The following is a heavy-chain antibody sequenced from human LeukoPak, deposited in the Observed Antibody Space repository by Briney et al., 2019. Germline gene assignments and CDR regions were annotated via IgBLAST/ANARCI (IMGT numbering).Heavy chain of an antibody. CDR2: INPNSGGT. CDR3: ARGVSDGIAVAGTVGNWFDP. V-gene: IGHV1-2*04. D-gene: IGHD6-19*01. CDR1: GYTFTGYY. Sequence: GASVKVSCKASGYTFTGYYMHWVRQAPGQGLEWMGWINPNSGGTNYAQKFQGWVTMTRDTSISTAYMELSRLRSDDTAVYYCARGVSDGIAVAGTVGNWFDPWGQGTLVTVSS. J-gene: IGHJ5*02.